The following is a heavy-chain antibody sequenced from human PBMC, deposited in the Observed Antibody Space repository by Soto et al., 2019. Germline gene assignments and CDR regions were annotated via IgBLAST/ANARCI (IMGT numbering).Heavy chain of an antibody. V-gene: IGHV4-59*01. Sequence: SETLSLTCTVSSDSISSYYWSWIRQPPGKGLEWIGYIYYSGSTNYNPSLKSRVTISVDTSKNQFSLKLSSVTAADTAVYYCARAYGGYADYWGQGALVTVSS. CDR1: SDSISSYY. CDR3: ARAYGGYADY. CDR2: IYYSGST. J-gene: IGHJ4*02. D-gene: IGHD5-12*01.